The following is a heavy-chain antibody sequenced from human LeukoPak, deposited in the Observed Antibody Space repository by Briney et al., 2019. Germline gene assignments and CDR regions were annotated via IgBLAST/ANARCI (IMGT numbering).Heavy chain of an antibody. D-gene: IGHD6-25*01. CDR3: ATHYIAAGSWFDP. Sequence: SETLSLTCTVSGGPISTTDDYWGWIRQPPGKGLEWIGEINHSGSTNYNPSLKSRVTISVDTSKNQFSLKLSSVTAADTAVYYCATHYIAAGSWFDPWGQGTLVTVSS. CDR1: GGPISTTDDY. V-gene: IGHV4-39*07. CDR2: INHSGST. J-gene: IGHJ5*02.